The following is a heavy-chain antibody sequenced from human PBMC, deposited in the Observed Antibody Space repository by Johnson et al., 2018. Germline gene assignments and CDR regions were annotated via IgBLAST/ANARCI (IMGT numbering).Heavy chain of an antibody. Sequence: QVQLQESGPGLVKXSEPXSLXCTVFGGSISSYYWSWIRQPPGKGLEWIGYIYYSGSTNDNPSLKRRVTISVDTSKNQFSLKPGSVTAADTAVYYCARGGGADYYYGMDVWGQGTTVTVSS. CDR2: IYYSGST. CDR3: ARGGGADYYYGMDV. V-gene: IGHV4-59*01. J-gene: IGHJ6*02. D-gene: IGHD1-26*01. CDR1: GGSISSYY.